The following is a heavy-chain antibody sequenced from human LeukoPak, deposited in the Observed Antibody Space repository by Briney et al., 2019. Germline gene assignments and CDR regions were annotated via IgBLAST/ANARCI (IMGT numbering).Heavy chain of an antibody. CDR1: GITFSDHD. D-gene: IGHD3-10*01. J-gene: IGHJ4*02. Sequence: GGSLRLSCAVSGITFSDHDMDWVRQAPGKGLEWYGRTKNKGNSYTREYAASVKGRFTISRDDSKNSLYLQMNSLKTEDTAIYYCVAMIREVGYWGQGTLVTVSS. CDR3: VAMIREVGY. V-gene: IGHV3-72*01. CDR2: TKNKGNSYTR.